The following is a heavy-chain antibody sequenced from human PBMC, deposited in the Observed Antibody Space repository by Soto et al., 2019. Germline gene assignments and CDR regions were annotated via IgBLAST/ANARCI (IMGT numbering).Heavy chain of an antibody. CDR2: INSDGSST. CDR1: GFTFSNNW. Sequence: EVQLVESGGGLVQPGGSLRLSCAASGFTFSNNWMHWVRQAPGKGPVWVSRINSDGSSTYYADSVKGRFTIARDNAKNTLYLQITRLRAYDSAVFYCASGVIAVHWRPGPLFTVSS. V-gene: IGHV3-74*01. CDR3: ASGVIAVH. J-gene: IGHJ4*02. D-gene: IGHD6-19*01.